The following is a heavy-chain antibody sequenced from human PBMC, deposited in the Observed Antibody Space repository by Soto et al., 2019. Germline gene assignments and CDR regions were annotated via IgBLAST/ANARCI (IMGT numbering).Heavy chain of an antibody. Sequence: GASVKVSCKASGYDFTSYAMHWARQAPGQRLEWMGWINAVNSNTKYSQNFQGRVTITRDTSASTAYMELSSLRSEYTAVYYCASSFTVPAAIAYWGQGTLVTVSS. J-gene: IGHJ4*02. CDR1: GYDFTSYA. D-gene: IGHD2-2*02. V-gene: IGHV1-3*01. CDR3: ASSFTVPAAIAY. CDR2: INAVNSNT.